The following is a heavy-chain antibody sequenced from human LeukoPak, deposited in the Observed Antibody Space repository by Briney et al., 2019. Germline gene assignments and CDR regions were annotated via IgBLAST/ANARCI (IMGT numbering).Heavy chain of an antibody. V-gene: IGHV4-61*02. Sequence: SQTLSLTCTVSGGSISSGSYYWSWIRQPVGKGLEWIGRIYTSGSTNYNPSLKSRVTISVDTSKNQFSLKLSSVTAADTAVYYCARDRHSIRFLEWLTPFDIWGQGTMVTVSS. CDR1: GGSISSGSYY. CDR3: ARDRHSIRFLEWLTPFDI. J-gene: IGHJ3*02. D-gene: IGHD3-3*01. CDR2: IYTSGST.